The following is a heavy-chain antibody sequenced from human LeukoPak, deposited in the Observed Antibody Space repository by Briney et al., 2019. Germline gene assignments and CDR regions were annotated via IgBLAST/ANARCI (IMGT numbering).Heavy chain of an antibody. CDR1: GFTFSSYA. CDR2: IGGSGGST. CDR3: AKVYKKFGELFSFDY. J-gene: IGHJ4*02. D-gene: IGHD3-10*01. V-gene: IGHV3-23*01. Sequence: PGGSLRLSCAASGFTFSSYAMSWVRQAPGKGLEWVSAIGGSGGSTYYADSVKGRFTISRDNSKNTLYLQMNSLRAEDTAVYYCAKVYKKFGELFSFDYWGQGTLVTVSS.